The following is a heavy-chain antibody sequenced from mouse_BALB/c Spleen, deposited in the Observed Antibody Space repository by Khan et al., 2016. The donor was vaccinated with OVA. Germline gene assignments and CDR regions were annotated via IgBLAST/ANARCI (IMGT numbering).Heavy chain of an antibody. CDR3: SRSNGNYWFAY. J-gene: IGHJ3*01. CDR1: GYTLTDYG. V-gene: IGHV9-3-1*01. CDR2: INTYTGEA. D-gene: IGHD2-1*01. Sequence: QIQLVQSGPELKKPGETVKISCKASGYTLTDYGMNWVKQAPGKGLKWMGWINTYTGEATYADDFKGRFAFFLETSANTAYLQINNLKTEDTATYFCSRSNGNYWFAYGGQGTLVTVSA.